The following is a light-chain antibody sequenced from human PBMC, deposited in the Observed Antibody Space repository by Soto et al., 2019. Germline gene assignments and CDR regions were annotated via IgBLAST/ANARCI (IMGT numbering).Light chain of an antibody. CDR3: QQYESWPYT. CDR2: GAS. CDR1: QSVSSN. J-gene: IGKJ2*01. Sequence: EIVMTQSPVTLSVSTGERATLSCRASQSVSSNLAWYQQKPGQAPRLLIYGASTRATGIPARFSVSGSGTEFTRTISSLQSEDFAVYYCQQYESWPYTFGQGTKLEIK. V-gene: IGKV3-15*01.